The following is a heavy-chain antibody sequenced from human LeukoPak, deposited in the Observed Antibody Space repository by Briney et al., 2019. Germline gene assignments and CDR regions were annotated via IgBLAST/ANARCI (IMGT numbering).Heavy chain of an antibody. CDR1: GSTFRSDA. CDR3: ARGVGWAIVDQNYYMDV. Sequence: SVKVSCKASGSTFRSDAFTWVRQAPGHGLEWMGGIFPLYGVVNYAQKFQGRVTITADESESTAYMEMSSLRSDDTAVYYCARGVGWAIVDQNYYMDVWGKGTTVSASS. V-gene: IGHV1-69*01. J-gene: IGHJ6*03. D-gene: IGHD3-22*01. CDR2: IFPLYGVV.